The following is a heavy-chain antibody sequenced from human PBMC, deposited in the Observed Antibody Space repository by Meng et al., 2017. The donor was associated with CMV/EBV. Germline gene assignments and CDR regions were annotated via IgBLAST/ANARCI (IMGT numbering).Heavy chain of an antibody. CDR3: ARDGYGALGFDF. D-gene: IGHD6-13*01. V-gene: IGHV4-39*07. J-gene: IGHJ4*02. CDR2: IYYSGST. Sequence: GSLRLSCTVSGGSISSSSYYWGWIRQPPGKGLEWIGSIYYSGSTYYNPSLKSRVTMSVDTSKNQFSLKLSSVTAADTAVYYCARDGYGALGFDFWGQGTLVTVSS. CDR1: GGSISSSSYY.